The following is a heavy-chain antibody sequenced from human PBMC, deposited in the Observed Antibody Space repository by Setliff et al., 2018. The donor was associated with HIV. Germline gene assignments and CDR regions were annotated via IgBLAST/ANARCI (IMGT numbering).Heavy chain of an antibody. J-gene: IGHJ4*02. V-gene: IGHV4-31*03. CDR1: GGSISSGGHY. CDR2: ISNSGST. D-gene: IGHD3-10*01. CDR3: ARVPSGLWFGKWGN. Sequence: SETLSLTCSVSGGSISSGGHYWDWIRQHPGRGLEWIGYISNSGSTYYNPSLKGRLTISVDPSKNHFSLNLTSVTAADTAVYYCARVPSGLWFGKWGNWGQGTLVSVSS.